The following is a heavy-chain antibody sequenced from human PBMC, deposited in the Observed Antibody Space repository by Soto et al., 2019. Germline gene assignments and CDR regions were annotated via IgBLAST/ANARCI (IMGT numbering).Heavy chain of an antibody. D-gene: IGHD3-16*01. V-gene: IGHV3-23*01. CDR3: AKGDLFVGGTIYGMDV. CDR1: LSSYA. Sequence: GGSLRLSCAVSLSSYAMTWVRQAPGKGLEWVAGISVSGGSTNYAVSVKGRFTTSRDNDKNTVYLQMNRLRAEDTAVYYCAKGDLFVGGTIYGMDVWGQGTTVTVSS. J-gene: IGHJ6*02. CDR2: ISVSGGST.